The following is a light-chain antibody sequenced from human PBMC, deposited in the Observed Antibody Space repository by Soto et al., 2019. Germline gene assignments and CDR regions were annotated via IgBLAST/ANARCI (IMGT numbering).Light chain of an antibody. Sequence: QSVLTQPASVSGSPGQSITFSCTGTRSDVGTYSLVSWYQQHPGKAPKLIIYEGSKRPSGLSNRFSGSKSGNTASLTISGLQAEDEADYYCQSYDSSLRAWVFGGGTKVTVL. CDR1: RSDVGTYSL. V-gene: IGLV2-14*02. CDR2: EGS. CDR3: QSYDSSLRAWV. J-gene: IGLJ3*02.